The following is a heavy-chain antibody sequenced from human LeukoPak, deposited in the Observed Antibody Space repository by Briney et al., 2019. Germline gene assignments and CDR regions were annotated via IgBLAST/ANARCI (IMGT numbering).Heavy chain of an antibody. CDR3: ARGYSSSWYFNWFDP. Sequence: NPSETLSLTCSVSGYPISSGYFWGWIRQPPGEGLEWIGTIYHSGSTYYNPSLKSRVTISVDTSKNQFSLKLSSVTAADTAVYYCARGYSSSWYFNWFDPWGQGTLVTVSS. D-gene: IGHD6-13*01. CDR1: GYPISSGYF. V-gene: IGHV4-38-2*02. CDR2: IYHSGST. J-gene: IGHJ5*02.